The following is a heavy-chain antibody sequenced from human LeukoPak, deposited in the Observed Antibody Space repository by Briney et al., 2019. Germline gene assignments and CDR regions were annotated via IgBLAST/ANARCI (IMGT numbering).Heavy chain of an antibody. D-gene: IGHD3-22*01. J-gene: IGHJ4*02. CDR1: GGTFSSYA. CDR3: ARDYYYDSSGPTDGDGY. CDR2: IIPILGIA. V-gene: IGHV1-69*04. Sequence: SVKVSCKASGGTFSSYAISWVRQAPGQGLEWMGRIIPILGIANYAQKFQGRVTITADKSTSTAYMELSSLRSEDTAVYYCARDYYYDSSGPTDGDGYWGQGTLVTVSS.